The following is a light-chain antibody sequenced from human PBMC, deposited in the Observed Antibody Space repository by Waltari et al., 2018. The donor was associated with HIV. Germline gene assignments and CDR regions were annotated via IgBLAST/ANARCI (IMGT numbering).Light chain of an antibody. V-gene: IGLV2-14*01. CDR2: EVS. Sequence: QSALTQPASVSGSPGQSITLSCTGTDTAVGTSNYVSWFPHHPGKAPKLIISEVSNRPSGVSHRFSGSKSGNTASLIISGLQAEDEASYYCTSYTTTNTWVFGGGTNLTVL. J-gene: IGLJ3*02. CDR3: TSYTTTNTWV. CDR1: DTAVGTSNY.